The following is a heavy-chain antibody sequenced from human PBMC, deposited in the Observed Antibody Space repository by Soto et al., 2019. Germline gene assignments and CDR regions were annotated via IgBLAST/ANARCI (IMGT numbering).Heavy chain of an antibody. CDR2: IYYSGST. Sequence: SETLSLTCTVSGGSISSGGYYWSWIRQHPGKGLEWIGYIYYSGSTYYNPSLKSRVTISVDTSKNQFSLKLSSVTAADTAVYYCARYAVGKRGSSYYNWFDPWGQGTLVTVSS. D-gene: IGHD6-13*01. J-gene: IGHJ5*02. CDR1: GGSISSGGYY. V-gene: IGHV4-31*03. CDR3: ARYAVGKRGSSYYNWFDP.